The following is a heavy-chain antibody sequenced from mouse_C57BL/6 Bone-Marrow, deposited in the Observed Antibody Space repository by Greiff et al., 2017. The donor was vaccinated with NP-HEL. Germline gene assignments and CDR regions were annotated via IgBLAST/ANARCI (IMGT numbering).Heavy chain of an antibody. J-gene: IGHJ1*03. V-gene: IGHV1-81*01. CDR3: ARGDYGYDYDWYFDV. D-gene: IGHD2-4*01. Sequence: VQLQQSGAELARPGASVKLSCKASGYTFTSYGISWVKQRTGQGLEWIGEIYPRSGNTYYNEKFKGKATLTADKSSSTAYMELRSLTSEDSAVYFCARGDYGYDYDWYFDVWGTGTTVTVSS. CDR1: GYTFTSYG. CDR2: IYPRSGNT.